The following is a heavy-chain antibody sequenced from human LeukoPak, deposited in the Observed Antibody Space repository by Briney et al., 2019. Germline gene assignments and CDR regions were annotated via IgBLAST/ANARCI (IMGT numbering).Heavy chain of an antibody. D-gene: IGHD2-15*01. CDR3: AREYCSGGSCQGFDY. CDR2: ISRDSGIR. V-gene: IGHV3-48*04. CDR1: GFPFSSYS. Sequence: GGSLRLSCAASGFPFSSYSMNWVRQAPGKGLEWISYISRDSGIRYYADSVRGRFTISRDNAKNSLYLQMNSLRAEDTAVYYCAREYCSGGSCQGFDYWGQGTLVTVSS. J-gene: IGHJ4*02.